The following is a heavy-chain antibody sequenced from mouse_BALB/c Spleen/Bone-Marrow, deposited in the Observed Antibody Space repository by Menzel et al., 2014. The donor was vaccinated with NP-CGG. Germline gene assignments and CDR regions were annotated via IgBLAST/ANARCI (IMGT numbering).Heavy chain of an antibody. CDR2: IDPANGNT. D-gene: IGHD2-10*02. CDR3: TRGYGNYALYYYAMDY. J-gene: IGHJ4*01. V-gene: IGHV14-3*02. Sequence: EVQLVESGAELVKPGASVKLSCTASGFNIKDTYMHWVKQRPEQGLEWIGRIDPANGNTKCDPTFQGKATITADTSSNTAYLQLSSLTSEDTAVYYCTRGYGNYALYYYAMDYWGQGTSVTVSS. CDR1: GFNIKDTY.